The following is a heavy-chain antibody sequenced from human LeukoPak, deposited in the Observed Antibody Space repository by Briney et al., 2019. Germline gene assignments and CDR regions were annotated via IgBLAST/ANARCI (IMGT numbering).Heavy chain of an antibody. V-gene: IGHV4-59*01. CDR1: GGSMSSYD. J-gene: IGHJ3*02. CDR2: IYYSGST. Sequence: SQTLTLTCTASGGSMSSYDWSWIRQPPGKGLEWIGYIYYSGSTNYNPSLKSRVTMSVDKSKNQFPLKLSSVTAADAAVYYCARVGSSWSNDAFDIWGQGTMVTVSS. CDR3: ARVGSSWSNDAFDI. D-gene: IGHD6-13*01.